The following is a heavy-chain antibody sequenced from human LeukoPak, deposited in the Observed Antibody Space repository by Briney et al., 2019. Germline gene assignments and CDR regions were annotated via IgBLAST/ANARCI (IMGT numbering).Heavy chain of an antibody. V-gene: IGHV3-33*01. CDR2: IWSDGSDQ. J-gene: IGHJ6*02. CDR1: GFTFNVYG. D-gene: IGHD2-21*01. Sequence: PGRSLRLSCAASGFTFNVYGMHWVRQPPGKGLEWVAVIWSDGSDQRYADSLKGRFTISRDNSKNTLYLDMNSLRDEDTAVYYCARVGVAYFYYFGMDVWGQGTTVTVSS. CDR3: ARVGVAYFYYFGMDV.